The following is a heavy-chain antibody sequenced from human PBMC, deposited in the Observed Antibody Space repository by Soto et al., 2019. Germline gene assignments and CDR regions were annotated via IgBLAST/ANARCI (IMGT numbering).Heavy chain of an antibody. V-gene: IGHV3-23*01. CDR3: AIRYGSGSYYKFSN. Sequence: PGGSLRLSCAAAGFTFSSYAMSWVRQAPGRGLEWLSAISGGGDTTYYAESVKGRFTISRDNSKKTLFLQMNSLRAEDTAVYYCAIRYGSGSYYKFSNWGQGTLVTVSS. J-gene: IGHJ4*02. D-gene: IGHD3-10*01. CDR2: ISGGGDTT. CDR1: GFTFSSYA.